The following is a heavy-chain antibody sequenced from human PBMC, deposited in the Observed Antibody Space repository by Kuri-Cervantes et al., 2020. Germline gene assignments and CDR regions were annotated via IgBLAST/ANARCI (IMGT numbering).Heavy chain of an antibody. CDR1: GFTFSSYG. CDR2: IWYDGSNK. J-gene: IGHJ4*02. D-gene: IGHD6-19*01. V-gene: IGHV3-33*01. Sequence: GESLKISCAASGFTFSSYGMHWVRQAPGKGLEWVAVIWYDGSNKYYADSVKGRFTISRDNSKNTLYFQMNSLRAEDTAVYYCARASGWYLVLDYWGQGTLVTVSS. CDR3: ARASGWYLVLDY.